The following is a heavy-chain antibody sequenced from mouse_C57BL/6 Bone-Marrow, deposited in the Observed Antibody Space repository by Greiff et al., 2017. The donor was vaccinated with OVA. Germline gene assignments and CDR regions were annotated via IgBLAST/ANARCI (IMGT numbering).Heavy chain of an antibody. J-gene: IGHJ2*01. CDR2: IDPANGDT. V-gene: IGHV14-4*01. CDR1: GFNIKDDY. CDR3: TTLWSYFYY. Sequence: VQLQQSGAELVRPGASVKLSCTASGFNIKDDYMHWVKQRPEQGLEWIGWIDPANGDTEYASKFQGKATITADTSSNTAYLQLSSLTSEDTAVYYCTTLWSYFYYWGQGTTLTVSA. D-gene: IGHD1-1*01.